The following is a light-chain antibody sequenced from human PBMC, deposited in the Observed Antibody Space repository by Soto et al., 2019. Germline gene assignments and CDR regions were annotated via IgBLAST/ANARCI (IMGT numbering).Light chain of an antibody. J-gene: IGLJ2*01. V-gene: IGLV1-44*01. CDR1: SSNIGSNT. CDR3: AAWDDSLVWV. CDR2: GNN. Sequence: QSVLTQPPSASGTPGQRVTISCSGGSSNIGSNTVNWYQQLPGTAPKLLIYGNNQRPSGVPDRFSGSQSGTSASLAISGLQSEDEAVYYCAAWDDSLVWVFGGGTQLTVL.